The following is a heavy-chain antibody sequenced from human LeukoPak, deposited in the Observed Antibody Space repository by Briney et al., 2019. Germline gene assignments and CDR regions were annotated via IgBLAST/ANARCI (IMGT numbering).Heavy chain of an antibody. CDR2: IYYSGST. CDR3: ARGKLIPEFDY. V-gene: IGHV4-59*01. D-gene: IGHD2-8*01. Sequence: SETLSLTCTVSGGSLSSYYWSWIRQPPGKGLEWIGYIYYSGSTNYNPSLKSRVTISVDTSKNQFSLKLSSVTAADTAVYYCARGKLIPEFDYWGQGTLVTVSS. CDR1: GGSLSSYY. J-gene: IGHJ4*02.